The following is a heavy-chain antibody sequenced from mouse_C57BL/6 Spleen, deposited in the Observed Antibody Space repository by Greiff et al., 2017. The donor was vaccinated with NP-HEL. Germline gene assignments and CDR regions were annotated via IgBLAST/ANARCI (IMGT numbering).Heavy chain of an antibody. CDR1: GYSITSGYY. V-gene: IGHV3-6*01. CDR3: AGPPY. J-gene: IGHJ3*01. Sequence: EVKLVESGPGLVKPSQSLSLTCSVTGYSITSGYYWNWIRQFPGNKLEWMGYISYDGSNNYNPSLKNRISITRDTSKNQFFLKLNSVTTEDTATYYCAGPPYWGQGTLVTVSA. CDR2: ISYDGSN.